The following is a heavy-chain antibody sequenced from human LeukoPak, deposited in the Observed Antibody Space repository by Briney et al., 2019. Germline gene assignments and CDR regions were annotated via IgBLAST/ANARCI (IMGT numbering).Heavy chain of an antibody. CDR3: AGSKSEVRGVILTHVY. Sequence: ASVKLSCKASGYTFTGYYMHWVRQAPGQGLEWMGWINPNSGGTNYAQKFQGRLTMIRDKSIRTAYMQLMSLRADATAVRDCAGSKSEVRGVILTHVYWGQGTLVTVSS. D-gene: IGHD3-10*01. V-gene: IGHV1-2*02. J-gene: IGHJ4*02. CDR1: GYTFTGYY. CDR2: INPNSGGT.